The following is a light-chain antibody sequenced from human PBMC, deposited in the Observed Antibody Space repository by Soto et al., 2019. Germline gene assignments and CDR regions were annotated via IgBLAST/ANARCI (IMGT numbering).Light chain of an antibody. CDR3: QQYSSHRT. Sequence: EIVVTQSASTLSVSPGERATLSCRASQSVSSNLAWYQQKPGQAPRLLIYGASTRATGIPARFSGSGSGTEFTLTISGLQADDFATYYCQQYSSHRTFGQRTKVDIK. V-gene: IGKV3-15*01. J-gene: IGKJ1*01. CDR2: GAS. CDR1: QSVSSN.